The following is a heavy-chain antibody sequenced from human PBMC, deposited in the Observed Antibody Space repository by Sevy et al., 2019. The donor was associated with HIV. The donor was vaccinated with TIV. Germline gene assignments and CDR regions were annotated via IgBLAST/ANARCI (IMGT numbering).Heavy chain of an antibody. CDR2: ISGGGGST. CDR3: TKDRDIVASPSDY. D-gene: IGHD5-12*01. J-gene: IGHJ4*02. V-gene: IGHV3-23*01. Sequence: GGSLRLSCADSGFTFSNYGMTWVRQAPGKGLEWVSVISGGGGSTDYADSVKGRFTISRDNSKNTLYLQLNSLRADDTAVYYCTKDRDIVASPSDYWGQGTLVTVSS. CDR1: GFTFSNYG.